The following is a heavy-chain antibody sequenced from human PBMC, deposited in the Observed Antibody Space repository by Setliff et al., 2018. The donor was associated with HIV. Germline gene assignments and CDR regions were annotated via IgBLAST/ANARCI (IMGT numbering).Heavy chain of an antibody. D-gene: IGHD3-22*01. CDR3: AKVFRSSTMLLVGFD. CDR2: MNSNSGNT. CDR1: GYTLPSYD. V-gene: IGHV1-8*03. Sequence: SVTVSCKASGYTLPSYDSNWVRQATGQGLEWMGWMNSNSGNTGYAQKFQGRVTITRNTSISTAYMELSSLRVEDTAMYYCAKVFRSSTMLLVGFDWGLGTLVTVSS. J-gene: IGHJ4*02.